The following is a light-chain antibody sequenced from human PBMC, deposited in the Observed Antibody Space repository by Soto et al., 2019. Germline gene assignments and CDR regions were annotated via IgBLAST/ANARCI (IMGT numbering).Light chain of an antibody. V-gene: IGKV1-5*01. CDR1: QSISSW. J-gene: IGKJ2*02. Sequence: DIQMTQSPSTLSASVGDRVTITCRASQSISSWLAWYQQKPGKAPKLLIYDASSLESGVPSRFSGSGSGTEFTLTISSLQPDDVATYYCQQYNSYWWTFGQGTKLEIK. CDR2: DAS. CDR3: QQYNSYWWT.